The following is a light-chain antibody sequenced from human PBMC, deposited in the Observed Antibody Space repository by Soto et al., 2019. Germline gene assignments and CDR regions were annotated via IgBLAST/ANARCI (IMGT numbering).Light chain of an antibody. CDR1: RTVGSK. CDR2: DAS. CDR3: QQYNTFPMYS. V-gene: IGKV3-15*01. Sequence: EIVMTQSPATLSVSPGERVTLSCRASRTVGSKLAWYQQKPGQAPRLLISDASTRATGIPARFSGSGSGTEFTLTISSLQSEDFATYYCQQYNTFPMYSFGQGTKLEIK. J-gene: IGKJ2*01.